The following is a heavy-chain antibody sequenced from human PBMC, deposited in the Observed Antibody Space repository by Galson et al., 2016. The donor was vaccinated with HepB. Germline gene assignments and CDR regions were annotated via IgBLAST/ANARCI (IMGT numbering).Heavy chain of an antibody. V-gene: IGHV5-51*01. CDR3: ARQVGDSSGLDYLDY. D-gene: IGHD3-22*01. J-gene: IGHJ4*01. Sequence: QSGAEVKKPGESLKISCKGSGFSLTSYWIGWVRQMPGKGLEWMGILYPGESDIKYSPSFQGQVTMSVDKSINTAYLQWSSLKASDTAMYYCARQVGDSSGLDYLDYWGHGTLVTVSS. CDR1: GFSLTSYW. CDR2: LYPGESDI.